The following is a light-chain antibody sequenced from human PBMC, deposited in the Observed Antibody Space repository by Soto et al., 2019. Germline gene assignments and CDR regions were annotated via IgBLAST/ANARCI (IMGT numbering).Light chain of an antibody. J-gene: IGKJ4*01. CDR3: QQYDDWPPLT. CDR2: GAS. Sequence: ERVMTQSPATLSVSPGERATLSCRASQSVRSNLAWYQQKPGQAPRLLIYGASSRATGIPARFSGSGSGTDFTLTISSLQSEDVAVYYCQQYDDWPPLTFGGGTKVKI. CDR1: QSVRSN. V-gene: IGKV3-15*01.